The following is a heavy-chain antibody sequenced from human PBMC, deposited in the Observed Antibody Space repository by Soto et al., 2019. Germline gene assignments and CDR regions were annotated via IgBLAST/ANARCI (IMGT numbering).Heavy chain of an antibody. Sequence: GGSLRLSCAASGFTFSDYAMHWVRQPPGKGLEWVAVILSDGSNEYYADSVKGRFTISRDNSKNSLYLQMNSLRSEDTAVYFCAKTSPYGSSGYFLDNWGRGTLVTVSS. CDR1: GFTFSDYA. CDR3: AKTSPYGSSGYFLDN. CDR2: ILSDGSNE. J-gene: IGHJ4*02. D-gene: IGHD3-22*01. V-gene: IGHV3-30-3*01.